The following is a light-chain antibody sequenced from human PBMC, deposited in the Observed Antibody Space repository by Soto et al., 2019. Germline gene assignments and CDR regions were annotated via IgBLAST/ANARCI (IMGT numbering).Light chain of an antibody. J-gene: IGLJ3*02. CDR2: ANS. Sequence: QAVVTQPPSVSGAPGQRVTISCTGSSSNIGAGYDVHWYQQLPGTAPKLLIYANSNRPSGVPDRFSGSKSGTSASLAITGLQAEDEADYYCQSYDSSLSAWVFGGGTKVTVL. V-gene: IGLV1-40*01. CDR3: QSYDSSLSAWV. CDR1: SSNIGAGYD.